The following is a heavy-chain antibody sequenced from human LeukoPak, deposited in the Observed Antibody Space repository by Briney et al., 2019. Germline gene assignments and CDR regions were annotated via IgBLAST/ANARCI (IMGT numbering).Heavy chain of an antibody. D-gene: IGHD3-3*01. V-gene: IGHV4-34*01. CDR1: GGSFSGYY. CDR3: ARVEGYDFWSGGYFDY. J-gene: IGHJ4*02. Sequence: SETLSLTCAVYGGSFSGYYWSWIRQPPGKGLEWIGEINHSGSTNYNPSLKSRVTISVDTSKNQFSLKLSSVTAADTAVYYCARVEGYDFWSGGYFDYWGQGTLVTVSS. CDR2: INHSGST.